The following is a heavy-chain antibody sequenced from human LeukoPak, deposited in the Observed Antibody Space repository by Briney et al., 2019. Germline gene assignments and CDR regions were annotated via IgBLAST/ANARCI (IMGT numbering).Heavy chain of an antibody. CDR1: GYTFTSYG. D-gene: IGHD6-6*01. J-gene: IGHJ4*02. V-gene: IGHV1-18*01. CDR2: ISAYNGNT. Sequence: GASVKVSCKASGYTFTSYGISWVRQAPGQGLEWMGWISAYNGNTNYAQKFQGRVTMTRDTSISTAYMELSRLRSDDTAVYYCARGRSSSSYFDYWGQGTLVTVSS. CDR3: ARGRSSSSYFDY.